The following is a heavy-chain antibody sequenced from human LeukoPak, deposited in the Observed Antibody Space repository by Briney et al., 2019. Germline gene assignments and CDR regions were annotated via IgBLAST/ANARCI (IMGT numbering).Heavy chain of an antibody. CDR2: INPNSGGT. J-gene: IGHJ5*02. D-gene: IGHD4-23*01. Sequence: GASVKVSCKASGYTFTGYYMHWARQAPGQGLEWMGWINPNSGGTNYAQKFQGRVTMTRDTSISTAYMELSRLRSDDTAVYYCARVGNPTRDWFDPWGQGTLVTVSS. CDR3: ARVGNPTRDWFDP. V-gene: IGHV1-2*02. CDR1: GYTFTGYY.